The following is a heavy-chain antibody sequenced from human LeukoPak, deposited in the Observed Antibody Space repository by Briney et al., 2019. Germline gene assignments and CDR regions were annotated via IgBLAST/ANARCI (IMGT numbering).Heavy chain of an antibody. CDR2: IYYSGST. Sequence: PSETLSLTCTVSGDSINSGDYYWSWIRQPPGNGLEWIGYIYYSGSTYYNPSLKSRVTFSVDTSKNQFSLKLSSVTAADTAVYYCARDNGYGQLDSWGQGTLVTVSS. CDR1: GDSINSGDYY. D-gene: IGHD2-15*01. V-gene: IGHV4-30-4*01. J-gene: IGHJ4*02. CDR3: ARDNGYGQLDS.